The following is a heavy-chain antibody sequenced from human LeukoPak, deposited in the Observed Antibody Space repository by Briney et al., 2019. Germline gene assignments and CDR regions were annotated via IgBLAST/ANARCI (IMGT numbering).Heavy chain of an antibody. V-gene: IGHV4-39*07. D-gene: IGHD3-10*01. Sequence: SETLSLTCTVSGGSISSSSYYWGWIRQPPGKGLEWIGSIYYSGSTYYNPSLKSRVTISVDTSKNQFSLKLSSVTAADTAVYYCAGDASSLWFGELLYKYGMDVWGQGTTVTGSS. CDR1: GGSISSSSYY. CDR2: IYYSGST. J-gene: IGHJ6*02. CDR3: AGDASSLWFGELLYKYGMDV.